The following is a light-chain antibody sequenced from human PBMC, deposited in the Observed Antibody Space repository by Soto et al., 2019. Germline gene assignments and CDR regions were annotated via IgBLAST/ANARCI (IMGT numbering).Light chain of an antibody. V-gene: IGKV3D-15*01. J-gene: IGKJ2*01. CDR3: QQYDNWPHT. CDR1: QSVSS. Sequence: IVMTQSPATLSVPPGERATLSCRASQSVSSLAWYQQKPGQTPRLLVYAASTRATGMPARFSGSGSGKEFTLTISSLQSEDFAVYYCQQYDNWPHTFGQGTKLEIK. CDR2: AAS.